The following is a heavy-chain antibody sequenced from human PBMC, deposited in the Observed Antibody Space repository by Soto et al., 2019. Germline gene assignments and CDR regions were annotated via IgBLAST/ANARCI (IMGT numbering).Heavy chain of an antibody. CDR3: VRESSEYSGYVLDY. CDR1: GGTFSSYT. D-gene: IGHD5-12*01. J-gene: IGHJ4*02. V-gene: IGHV1-69*08. Sequence: QVQLVQSGAEVKKPGSSVKVSCKASGGTFSSYTISWVRQAPGQGLEWMGRIIPILGIANYAQKFQGRVTITADKSTSTAYMELSSLRSEDTAVYYCVRESSEYSGYVLDYWGQGTLVTVSS. CDR2: IIPILGIA.